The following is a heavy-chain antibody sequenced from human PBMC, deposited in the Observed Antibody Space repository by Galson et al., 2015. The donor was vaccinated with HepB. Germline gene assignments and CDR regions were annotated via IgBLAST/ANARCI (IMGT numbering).Heavy chain of an antibody. J-gene: IGHJ6*02. CDR1: GFTFSSCW. Sequence: SLRLSCAASGFTFSSCWMSWVRQAPGKGLEWVANIKQDGSEKYYVDSVKGRFTISRDNAKNSLYLQMNSLRAEDTAVYYCARGLGWTYYYYYGMDVWGQGTTVTVSS. V-gene: IGHV3-7*03. CDR2: IKQDGSEK. D-gene: IGHD2-21*01. CDR3: ARGLGWTYYYYYGMDV.